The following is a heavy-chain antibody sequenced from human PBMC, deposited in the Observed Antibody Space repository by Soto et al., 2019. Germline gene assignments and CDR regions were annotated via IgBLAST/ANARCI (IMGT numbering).Heavy chain of an antibody. Sequence: QVPLVESGGGVVQPGRSLRLSCAASGFTFSSYGMHWVRQAPGKGLEWVAVISYDGSNKYYADSVKGRFTISRDNSKNKLYLQMNSLRAEDTAVYYCAKDAGYFDLWGRGTLVTVSS. CDR1: GFTFSSYG. J-gene: IGHJ2*01. V-gene: IGHV3-30*18. CDR2: ISYDGSNK. CDR3: AKDAGYFDL.